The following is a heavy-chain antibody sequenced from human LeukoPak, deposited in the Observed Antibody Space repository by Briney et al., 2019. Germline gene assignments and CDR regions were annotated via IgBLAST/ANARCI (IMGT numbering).Heavy chain of an antibody. J-gene: IGHJ4*02. CDR2: ISSSSSYI. CDR1: GFTFSSYS. CDR3: AGNYYGSGSYADFDY. V-gene: IGHV3-21*01. Sequence: GGSLRLSCAASGFTFSSYSMNWVRQAPGKGLEWVSSISSSSSYIYYADSVKGRFTISRDNAKNSLYLQMNSLRAEDTAVYYCAGNYYGSGSYADFDYWGQGTLVTVSS. D-gene: IGHD3-10*01.